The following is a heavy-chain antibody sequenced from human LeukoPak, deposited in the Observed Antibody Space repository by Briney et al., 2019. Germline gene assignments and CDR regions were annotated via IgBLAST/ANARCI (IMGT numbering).Heavy chain of an antibody. V-gene: IGHV3-23*01. CDR3: ASGSRYCSGGSCYSNIYYFDY. Sequence: GGSLRLSCAASGFTFSSYAMSWVRQAPGKGLEWVSAISGSGGSTYYADSVKGRFTISRDNSKNTLYLQMNSLRAEDTAVYYCASGSRYCSGGSCYSNIYYFDYWGQGTLVTVSS. D-gene: IGHD2-15*01. CDR1: GFTFSSYA. CDR2: ISGSGGST. J-gene: IGHJ4*02.